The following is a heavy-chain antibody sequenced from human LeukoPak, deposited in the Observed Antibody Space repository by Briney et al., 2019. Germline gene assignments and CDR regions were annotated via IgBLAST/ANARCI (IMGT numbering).Heavy chain of an antibody. V-gene: IGHV4-39*07. Sequence: PSETLSLTCTVSGGSISSSSYYWGWIRQPPGKGLEWIGSIYYSGSTYYNPSLKSRVTISVDTSKNQFSLKLSSVTAADTAVYYCARGEGSIWFGELRWEIDYWGQGTLVTVSS. CDR1: GGSISSSSYY. D-gene: IGHD3-10*01. CDR3: ARGEGSIWFGELRWEIDY. CDR2: IYYSGST. J-gene: IGHJ4*02.